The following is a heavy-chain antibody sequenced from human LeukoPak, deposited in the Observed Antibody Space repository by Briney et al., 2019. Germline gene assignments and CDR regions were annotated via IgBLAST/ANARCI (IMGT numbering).Heavy chain of an antibody. CDR3: ARVGDLDAFDI. V-gene: IGHV4-59*01. D-gene: IGHD2-21*02. CDR2: IYYSGST. J-gene: IGHJ3*02. Sequence: GSLRLSCAASGFTFSSYAMSWVRQAPGKGLEWIGYIYYSGSTKYNPSLNSRVTISVDTSKNQFSLKLSSVTAADTAVYYCARVGDLDAFDIWGQGTMVTVSS. CDR1: GFTFSSYA.